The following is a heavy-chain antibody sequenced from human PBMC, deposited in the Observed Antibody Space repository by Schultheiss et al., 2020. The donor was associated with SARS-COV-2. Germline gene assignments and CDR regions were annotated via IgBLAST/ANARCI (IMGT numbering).Heavy chain of an antibody. J-gene: IGHJ3*02. Sequence: GGSLRLSCAASGFTFSSYAMSWVRQAPGKGLEWVSAISGSGGSTYYADSVKGRFTISRDNAKNSLYLQMNSLRAEDTAVYYCAKDPESYDYVWGSSWLPIDPEESDIWGQGTMVTVSS. CDR1: GFTFSSYA. V-gene: IGHV3-23*01. CDR3: AKDPESYDYVWGSSWLPIDPEESDI. D-gene: IGHD3-16*01. CDR2: ISGSGGST.